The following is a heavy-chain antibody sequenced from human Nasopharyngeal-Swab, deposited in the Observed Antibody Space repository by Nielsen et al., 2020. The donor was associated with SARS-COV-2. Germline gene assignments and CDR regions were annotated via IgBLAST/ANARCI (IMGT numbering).Heavy chain of an antibody. D-gene: IGHD1-26*01. V-gene: IGHV3-48*03. J-gene: IGHJ6*03. Sequence: GESLKISCAASGFTFDNYEMNWVRQAPGKGLEWVSYISTSGATIHYADSVRGRFTISRDNAKKSLHLQMNSLRAEDTAVYYCARVDRGGSYFSEYYYYMDVWGKGTSVTVSS. CDR1: GFTFDNYE. CDR3: ARVDRGGSYFSEYYYYMDV. CDR2: ISTSGATI.